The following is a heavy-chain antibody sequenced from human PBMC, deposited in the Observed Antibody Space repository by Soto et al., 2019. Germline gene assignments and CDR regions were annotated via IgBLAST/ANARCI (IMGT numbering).Heavy chain of an antibody. V-gene: IGHV1-8*01. CDR1: GYTFTSYD. Sequence: ASVKVSCKASGYTFTSYDINWVRQATGQGLEWMGWMNPNSGNTGYAQKFQGRVTMTRNTSISTAYMELSSLRSEDTAAYYCARTYGLNDAFDIWGQGTMVTVSS. D-gene: IGHD4-17*01. J-gene: IGHJ3*02. CDR3: ARTYGLNDAFDI. CDR2: MNPNSGNT.